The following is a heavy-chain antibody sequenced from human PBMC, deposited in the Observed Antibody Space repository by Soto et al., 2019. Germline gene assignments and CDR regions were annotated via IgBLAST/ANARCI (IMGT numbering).Heavy chain of an antibody. CDR3: ARDGWCTSSTCSAGEDY. D-gene: IGHD2-2*03. Sequence: GGSLRLSCAASGCTFSSYGMHWVRQAPGKGLEWVAVIWYDGSNKYYADSVKGRFTISRDNSKNTLYLQMNSLRVEDTAVYYCARDGWCTSSTCSAGEDYWGQGTLVTVSS. CDR2: IWYDGSNK. CDR1: GCTFSSYG. V-gene: IGHV3-33*01. J-gene: IGHJ4*02.